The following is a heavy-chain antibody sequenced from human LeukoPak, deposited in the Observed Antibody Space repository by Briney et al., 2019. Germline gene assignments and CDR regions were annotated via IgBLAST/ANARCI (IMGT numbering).Heavy chain of an antibody. D-gene: IGHD3-3*01. CDR2: IYHSGST. CDR3: AGQSYDFWSGYFLDY. CDR1: GYSISSGYY. Sequence: PSETLSLTCAVSGYSISSGYYWGWIRQPPGKGLEWIGSIYHSGSTYYNPSLKSRVTISVDTSKNQFSLKLSSVTAADTAVYYCAGQSYDFWSGYFLDYWGQGTLVTVSS. J-gene: IGHJ4*02. V-gene: IGHV4-38-2*01.